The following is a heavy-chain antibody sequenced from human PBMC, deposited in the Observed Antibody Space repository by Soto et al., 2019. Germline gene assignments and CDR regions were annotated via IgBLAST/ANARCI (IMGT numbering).Heavy chain of an antibody. CDR3: ARDPPDFNSGLDY. V-gene: IGHV6-1*01. D-gene: IGHD1-26*01. CDR2: TYYRSKWNY. Sequence: SQTLSLTCAISGGSVSNKGATLNWVRLSPSRGLEWLGRTYYRSKWNYDYAISVKSRISINPDTSKNQFSLQLNSVTPEDTAVHYCARDPPDFNSGLDYWGQGTVVTVSS. J-gene: IGHJ4*02. CDR1: GGSVSNKGAT.